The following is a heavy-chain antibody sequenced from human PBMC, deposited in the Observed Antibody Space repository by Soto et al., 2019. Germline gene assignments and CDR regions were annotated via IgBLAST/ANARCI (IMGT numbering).Heavy chain of an antibody. V-gene: IGHV4-59*08. Sequence: SETLSLTCTVSGGSISSYYWSWIRQPPGKGMEWIGSIYYSGSTNYNPSLKSRVTISVDTSKIQFSLKLSSVTAADTAVYYCARRFASSYDFWSGYSDYWGQGTLVTVSS. J-gene: IGHJ4*02. D-gene: IGHD3-3*01. CDR1: GGSISSYY. CDR2: IYYSGST. CDR3: ARRFASSYDFWSGYSDY.